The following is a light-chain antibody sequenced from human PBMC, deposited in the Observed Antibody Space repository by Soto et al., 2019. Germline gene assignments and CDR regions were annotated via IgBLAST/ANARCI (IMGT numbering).Light chain of an antibody. V-gene: IGLV2-14*03. CDR2: DVT. CDR3: RSYTSSNIPV. Sequence: QSVLTQPASVSGSPGQSITISCTGTSSDVGGYNYVSWYQHHPGKAPKLMIYDVTNRPSGVSNRFSGSKSGNTASLTISGLAAEDEDDYYCRSYTSSNIPVFGGGTQLTVL. J-gene: IGLJ7*01. CDR1: SSDVGGYNY.